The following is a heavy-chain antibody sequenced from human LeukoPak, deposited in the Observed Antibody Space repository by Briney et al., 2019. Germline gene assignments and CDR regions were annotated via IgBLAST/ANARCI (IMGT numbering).Heavy chain of an antibody. CDR2: ISAYNGNT. D-gene: IGHD5-12*01. CDR1: GYTFTSYG. Sequence: ASVKVSCKASGYTFTSYGISWVRQAPGQGLEWMGWISAYNGNTNYAQKLQGRVTMTTDTSTSTAYLELRSLRSDDTAVYYCARERYSGYDILEDYFDYWGQGTLVTVSS. J-gene: IGHJ4*02. V-gene: IGHV1-18*01. CDR3: ARERYSGYDILEDYFDY.